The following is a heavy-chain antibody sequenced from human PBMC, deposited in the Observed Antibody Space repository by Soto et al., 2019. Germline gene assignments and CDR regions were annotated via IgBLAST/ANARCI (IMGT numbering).Heavy chain of an antibody. D-gene: IGHD3-3*01. J-gene: IGHJ6*02. V-gene: IGHV1-69*01. CDR1: RGTFNTYP. CDR3: ARPHLRGGHYEFRSVPTASLYHYGLGV. CDR2: ILPVFGIM. Sequence: QVQLEQSGAEVKKPGSSVKVSCQTSRGTFNTYPISWMRQAPGQGLEWLGGILPVFGIMNYAQQFQDRLNVTADVSTTSGYMELSGRTAEDTAVYFCARPHLRGGHYEFRSVPTASLYHYGLGVWGQGTTVIVSS.